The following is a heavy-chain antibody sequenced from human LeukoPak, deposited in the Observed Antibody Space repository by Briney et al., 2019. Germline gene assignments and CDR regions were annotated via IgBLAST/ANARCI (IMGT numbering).Heavy chain of an antibody. Sequence: GESLKISCEGSGYSFTNYWSGWVRQMPGKGLEWMGIIYPGDSDTRYSPSFQGQVTISADKSISTAYLQWSSLKASDTAMYYCARDSSDSNTWLFDYWGQGTLVTVSS. D-gene: IGHD6-19*01. CDR1: GYSFTNYW. CDR3: ARDSSDSNTWLFDY. J-gene: IGHJ4*02. V-gene: IGHV5-51*01. CDR2: IYPGDSDT.